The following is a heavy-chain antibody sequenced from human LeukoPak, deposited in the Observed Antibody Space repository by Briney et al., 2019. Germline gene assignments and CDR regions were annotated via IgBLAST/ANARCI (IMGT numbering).Heavy chain of an antibody. CDR2: ISGSGGST. D-gene: IGHD6-6*01. CDR1: GFTFSSYA. J-gene: IGHJ6*02. V-gene: IGHV3-23*01. CDR3: AKGIAALYYYYYGMDV. Sequence: GGSLRLSCAASGFTFSSYAMSWVRQAPWKGLEWVSAISGSGGSTYYADSVKGRFTISRDNSKNTLYLQMNSLRAEDTAVYYCAKGIAALYYYYYGMDVWGQGTTVTVSS.